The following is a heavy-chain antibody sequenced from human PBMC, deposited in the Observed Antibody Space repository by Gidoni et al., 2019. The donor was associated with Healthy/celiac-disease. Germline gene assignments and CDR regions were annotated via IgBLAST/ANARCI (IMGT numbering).Heavy chain of an antibody. V-gene: IGHV3-21*01. Sequence: EVQLVESGGGLVKPGGSLRLSCAASGFTFSSNSMTWVRQAPGQGLEWVSSISSSSSYIYYADSVKGRFTISRDNAKNSLYLQMNSLRAEDTAVYYCARDRTTMRGYYYGMDVWGQGTTVTVSS. CDR1: GFTFSSNS. J-gene: IGHJ6*02. D-gene: IGHD3-22*01. CDR2: ISSSSSYI. CDR3: ARDRTTMRGYYYGMDV.